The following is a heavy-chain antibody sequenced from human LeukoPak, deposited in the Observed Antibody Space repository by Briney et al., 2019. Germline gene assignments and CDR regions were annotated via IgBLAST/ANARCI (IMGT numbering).Heavy chain of an antibody. Sequence: AGGSLRLSCAASKFTFSNAWMSWVRQALGKGLEWVGRIYSKTDGGTIDYAAPVKDRFTISRDDSKNTLYLQMNSLKTEDTAVYYCATDWAPTRTSGRPFDYWGQGTLVTVSS. CDR2: IYSKTDGGTI. CDR1: KFTFSNAW. V-gene: IGHV3-15*01. J-gene: IGHJ4*02. CDR3: ATDWAPTRTSGRPFDY. D-gene: IGHD3-10*01.